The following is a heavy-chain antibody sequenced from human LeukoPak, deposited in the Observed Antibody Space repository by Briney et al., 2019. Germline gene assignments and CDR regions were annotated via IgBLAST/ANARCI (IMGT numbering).Heavy chain of an antibody. CDR2: ISGSGGST. V-gene: IGHV3-23*01. CDR1: GFTFSSYA. D-gene: IGHD2-21*02. Sequence: GGSLRLSCAASGFTFSSYAMSWVRQAPGKGLEWVSAISGSGGSTYYADSVKGRFTISRDNSKNTLYLQTNSLRAEDTAVYYCAKSLGPVGVTVNDNWGQGTLVTVS. CDR3: AKSLGPVGVTVNDN. J-gene: IGHJ4*02.